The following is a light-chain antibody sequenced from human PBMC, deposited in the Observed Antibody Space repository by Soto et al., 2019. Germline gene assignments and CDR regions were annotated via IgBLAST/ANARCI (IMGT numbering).Light chain of an antibody. CDR3: AAWDDSLNGLV. Sequence: QSVLTQPPSASGTHGQRVTISCSGSSSNIGSNTVNWYQQLPGTAPKLLIYSNNQRPSGVPDRFSGSKSGTSASLAISGLQYEDEADYYCAAWDDSLNGLVLGGRTKLTV. V-gene: IGLV1-44*01. CDR2: SNN. J-gene: IGLJ2*01. CDR1: SSNIGSNT.